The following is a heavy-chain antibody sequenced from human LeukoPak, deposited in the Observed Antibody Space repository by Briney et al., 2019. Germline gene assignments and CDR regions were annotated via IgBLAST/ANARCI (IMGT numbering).Heavy chain of an antibody. CDR3: ARMLPYTRLLWFGEDGMDV. Sequence: ASVKVSCKASGYTFTSYGISWVRQAPGQGLEWMGWISTYNGNKNYAREFQGRVTMTTDASTGTAYMELRSLRSDDTAVCYCARMLPYTRLLWFGEDGMDVWGQGTTVTVSS. D-gene: IGHD3-10*01. CDR2: ISTYNGNK. V-gene: IGHV1-18*01. J-gene: IGHJ6*02. CDR1: GYTFTSYG.